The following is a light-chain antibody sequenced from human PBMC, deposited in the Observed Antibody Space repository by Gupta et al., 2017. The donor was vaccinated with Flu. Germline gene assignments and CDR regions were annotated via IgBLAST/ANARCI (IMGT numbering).Light chain of an antibody. CDR2: DAS. V-gene: IGKV3-11*01. CDR3: QQRSNWPLT. J-gene: IGKJ4*01. CDR1: QSVSSY. Sequence: EIVLTQSPATLSLSPGERATLSCRASQSVSSYLAWYQQKPGQAPRLLIYDASNRATGIPARFSGSGPGTXFTLTIXSLEPEDFAVYYCQQRSNWPLTFGXGTKVEIK.